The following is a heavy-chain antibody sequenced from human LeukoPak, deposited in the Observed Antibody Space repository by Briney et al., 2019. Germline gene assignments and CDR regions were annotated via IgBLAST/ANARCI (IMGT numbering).Heavy chain of an antibody. CDR2: VANGGRDK. J-gene: IGHJ4*02. CDR1: GFTFSNYG. Sequence: GGSLRLSCAASGFTFSNYGMHWVRQAPGKGLEWVAVVANGGRDKRYADSVKGRFTISRDNSKNTVYLQMNSLRAEDTAVYYCAKDLNVAAAGYYFDYWGQGTLVTVSS. V-gene: IGHV3-30*18. CDR3: AKDLNVAAAGYYFDY. D-gene: IGHD6-13*01.